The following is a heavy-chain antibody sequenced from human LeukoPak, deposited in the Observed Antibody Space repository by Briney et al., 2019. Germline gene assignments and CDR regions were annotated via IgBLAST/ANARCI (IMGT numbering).Heavy chain of an antibody. CDR2: IYYSGGT. D-gene: IGHD6-13*01. CDR1: GCSISSGDYY. V-gene: IGHV4-30-4*01. CDR3: ARARYSSTWYREKEVPYHFDY. J-gene: IGHJ4*02. Sequence: KPSQTLSLTCTVSGCSISSGDYYWRWIRQPPGKGLEWIGYIYYSGGTYYNPSLKSRVTISIDTSKNQFSLKLSSVTAADTAVYYCARARYSSTWYREKEVPYHFDYWGQGILVTVSS.